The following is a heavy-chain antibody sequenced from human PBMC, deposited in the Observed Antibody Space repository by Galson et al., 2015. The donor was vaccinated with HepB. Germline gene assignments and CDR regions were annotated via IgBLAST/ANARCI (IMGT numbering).Heavy chain of an antibody. CDR2: INSDGSST. Sequence: SLRLSCAASGFTFSSYWMHWVRQAPGKGLVWVSRINSDGSSTSYADSVKGRFTISRDNAKNTLYLQMNSLRAEDTAVYYCASLLERRDVAFDIWGQGTMVTVSS. CDR3: ASLLERRDVAFDI. V-gene: IGHV3-74*01. CDR1: GFTFSSYW. D-gene: IGHD1-1*01. J-gene: IGHJ3*02.